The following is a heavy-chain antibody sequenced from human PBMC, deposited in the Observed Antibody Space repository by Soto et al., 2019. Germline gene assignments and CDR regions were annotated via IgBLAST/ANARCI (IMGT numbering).Heavy chain of an antibody. CDR2: INPSGGST. CDR1: GYTFTSYY. D-gene: IGHD2-2*01. CDR3: ARSSDIVVVPAARDHMDV. Sequence: GASVKVSCKASGYTFTSYYMHWVRQAPGQGLEWMGIINPSGGSTSYAQKFQGRVTMTRDTSTSTVYMELSSLRSEDTAVYYCARSSDIVVVPAARDHMDVWGKGTTVTVSS. V-gene: IGHV1-46*03. J-gene: IGHJ6*03.